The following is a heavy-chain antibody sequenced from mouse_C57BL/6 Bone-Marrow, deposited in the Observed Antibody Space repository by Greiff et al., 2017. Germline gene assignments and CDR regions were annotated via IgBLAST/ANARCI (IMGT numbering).Heavy chain of an antibody. CDR1: GFTFSDYG. J-gene: IGHJ4*01. V-gene: IGHV5-17*01. Sequence: DVKLVESGGGLVKPGGSLKLSCAASGFTFSDYGMHWVRQAPEKGLEWVAYISSGSSTIYYADTVKGRFTISRDNAKNTLFLQMTSLRSEDTAMYYCARRYYGSRDYYAMDYWGQGTSVTVSS. D-gene: IGHD1-1*01. CDR2: ISSGSSTI. CDR3: ARRYYGSRDYYAMDY.